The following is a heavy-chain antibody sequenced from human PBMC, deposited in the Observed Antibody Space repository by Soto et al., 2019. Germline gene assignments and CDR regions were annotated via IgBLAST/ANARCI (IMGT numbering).Heavy chain of an antibody. J-gene: IGHJ3*02. D-gene: IGHD1-26*01. CDR3: ARREMGKDAFDI. Sequence: PSETLSLTCTVSGGSISSYYWSWIRQPPGKGLEWIGYIYYSGSTNYNPSLKSRVTISVDTSKNQFSLKLSSVTAADTAVYYCARREMGKDAFDIWGQGTMVTVSS. CDR2: IYYSGST. CDR1: GGSISSYY. V-gene: IGHV4-59*08.